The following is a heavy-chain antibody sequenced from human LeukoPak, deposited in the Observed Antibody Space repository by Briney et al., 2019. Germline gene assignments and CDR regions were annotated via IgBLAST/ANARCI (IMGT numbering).Heavy chain of an antibody. J-gene: IGHJ3*02. Sequence: SETLSLTCTVSGGSISRSSYYWGRIRQPPRKGLEWIGSIYYSGSTYYNPSLKSRVTISVDTSKTPFSLKLSSVTAADTAVYYCARGNYYDSRTYYRAFDIWGQGTMVTVSS. CDR2: IYYSGST. CDR3: ARGNYYDSRTYYRAFDI. CDR1: GGSISRSSYY. V-gene: IGHV4-39*07. D-gene: IGHD3-22*01.